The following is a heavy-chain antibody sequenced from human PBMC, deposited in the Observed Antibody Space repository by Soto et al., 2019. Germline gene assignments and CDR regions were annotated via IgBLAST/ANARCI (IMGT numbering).Heavy chain of an antibody. CDR3: ARGGPGSGYYTGHRPAAPVDY. V-gene: IGHV4-34*01. J-gene: IGHJ4*02. Sequence: SETLSLTCAVYCGSFSGYYWRWIRQPPGKGLELIGEINHSGSTNYNPSVKSRVTISVDTSKNQFSLKLPSVTAADTAVYYCARGGPGSGYYTGHRPAAPVDYWGEGTLVTVSS. D-gene: IGHD3-3*01. CDR2: INHSGST. CDR1: CGSFSGYY.